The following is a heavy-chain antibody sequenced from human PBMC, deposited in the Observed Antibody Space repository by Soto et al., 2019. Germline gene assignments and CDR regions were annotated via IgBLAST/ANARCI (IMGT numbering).Heavy chain of an antibody. CDR3: ARPHYDSNTFYYLFDY. J-gene: IGHJ4*02. CDR1: GGSFSGYY. CDR2: IFHGGST. Sequence: SETLSLTCAVYGGSFSGYYWSWIRQPPGKGLEWIGEIFHGGSTNYSPSLKSRVTISVDTSKNQFSLELSSVTAADTAVYYCARPHYDSNTFYYLFDYWGQGTLVTVSS. V-gene: IGHV4-34*12. D-gene: IGHD3-22*01.